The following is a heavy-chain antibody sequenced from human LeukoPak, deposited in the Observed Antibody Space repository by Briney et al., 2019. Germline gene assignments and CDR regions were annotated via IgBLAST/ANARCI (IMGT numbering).Heavy chain of an antibody. CDR3: AREVGYCSGGSCYSYFDY. V-gene: IGHV4-61*01. J-gene: IGHJ4*02. Sequence: PSETLSLTCTVSGGSISSSSYYWSWIRPPPGKGLEWIGYIYYSGSTNYNASLTNRVTISVDTSKNQFSLKLSSVTAADTAVYYCAREVGYCSGGSCYSYFDYWGQGTLVTVSS. D-gene: IGHD2-15*01. CDR1: GGSISSSSYY. CDR2: IYYSGST.